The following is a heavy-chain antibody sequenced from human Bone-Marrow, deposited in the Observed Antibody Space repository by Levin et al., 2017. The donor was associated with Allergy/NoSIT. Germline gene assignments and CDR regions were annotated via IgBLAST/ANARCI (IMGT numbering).Heavy chain of an antibody. Sequence: GGSLRLSCAASGFTFSDYYMSWIRQVPGKGLEWISYISISGSATYYTDSVRGRFTVSRDNAKNSLSLQLKSLRAEDTAVYYCARHLDCGGNCFSFDYWGQGILVTVSS. CDR3: ARHLDCGGNCFSFDY. V-gene: IGHV3-11*01. J-gene: IGHJ4*02. CDR2: ISISGSAT. D-gene: IGHD2-21*02. CDR1: GFTFSDYY.